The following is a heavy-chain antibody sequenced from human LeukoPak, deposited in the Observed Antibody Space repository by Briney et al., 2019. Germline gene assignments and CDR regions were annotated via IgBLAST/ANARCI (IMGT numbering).Heavy chain of an antibody. CDR3: ARDSAAGSPIDY. V-gene: IGHV3-21*01. D-gene: IGHD6-13*01. CDR2: ISSSSSSYI. Sequence: GGSLRLSCAASGFTFSSYSMNWVRQAPGKGLEWVSSISSSSSSYIYYADSVKGRFTISRDNAKNSLYLQMNSLRAEDTAVYYCARDSAAGSPIDYWGQGTLVTVSS. J-gene: IGHJ4*02. CDR1: GFTFSSYS.